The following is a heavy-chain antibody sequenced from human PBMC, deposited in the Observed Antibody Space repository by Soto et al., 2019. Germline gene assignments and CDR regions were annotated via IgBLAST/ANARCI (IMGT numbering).Heavy chain of an antibody. CDR1: RFTLKSNY. V-gene: IGHV3-66*01. CDR3: ARDGAHYYYMDV. Sequence: GAPRHSRAASRFTLKSNYISLVRQAPGKGLEWVSVIYSGGSTYYADSVKGRFTISRDNSKNTLYLQMNSLRAEDTAVYYCARDGAHYYYMDVWGKGTTVTVSS. D-gene: IGHD1-26*01. CDR2: IYSGGST. J-gene: IGHJ6*03.